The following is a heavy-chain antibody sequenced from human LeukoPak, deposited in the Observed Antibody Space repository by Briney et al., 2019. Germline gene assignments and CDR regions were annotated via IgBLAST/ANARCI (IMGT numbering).Heavy chain of an antibody. V-gene: IGHV3-53*01. CDR2: IYSGGST. CDR3: ARASRWFGELSSYMDV. J-gene: IGHJ6*03. CDR1: GFTVSSNY. Sequence: GGSLRLSCAASGFTVSSNYMSWVRQAPGKGLEWVSVIYSGGSTYYADSVKGRFTISRDNSKNTLYLQMNSLRAEDTAVYYCARASRWFGELSSYMDVWGKGTTVTVSS. D-gene: IGHD3-10*01.